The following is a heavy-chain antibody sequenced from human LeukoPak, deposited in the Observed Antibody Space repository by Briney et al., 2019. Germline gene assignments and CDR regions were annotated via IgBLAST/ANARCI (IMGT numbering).Heavy chain of an antibody. V-gene: IGHV3-9*01. Sequence: GGSLRLSCAASGFTFDDYAMHWVRQAPGKGLEWVSGISWNRGSIGYADSVKGRFTISRDNAKNSLYLQMNSLRAEDTALYYCAKDTNKYNLYYFDYWGQGTLVTVSS. J-gene: IGHJ4*02. CDR3: AKDTNKYNLYYFDY. CDR2: ISWNRGSI. CDR1: GFTFDDYA. D-gene: IGHD1-14*01.